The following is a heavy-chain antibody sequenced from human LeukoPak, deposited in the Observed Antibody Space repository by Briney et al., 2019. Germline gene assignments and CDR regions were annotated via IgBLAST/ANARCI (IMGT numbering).Heavy chain of an antibody. Sequence: GGSLRLSCAAPGFTFSSYAMSWVRQAPGKGLEWVSAISGSGGSTYYADSVKGRFTISRDNSKNTLYLQMNSLRAEDTAVYYCSIPAYYYDSSGYAHWGQGTLVTVSS. CDR1: GFTFSSYA. D-gene: IGHD3-22*01. V-gene: IGHV3-23*01. CDR2: ISGSGGST. CDR3: SIPAYYYDSSGYAH. J-gene: IGHJ4*02.